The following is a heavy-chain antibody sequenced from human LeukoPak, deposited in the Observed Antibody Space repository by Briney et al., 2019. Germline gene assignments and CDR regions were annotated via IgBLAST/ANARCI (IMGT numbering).Heavy chain of an antibody. CDR3: AKYRGFGIVVVPAANNWFDP. Sequence: GGSLRLSCAASGFTFSSNYMSWVRQAPGKGLEWVSVIYSGGSTYYADSVKGRFTISRDNSKNTLYLQMNSLRAEDTAVYYCAKYRGFGIVVVPAANNWFDPWGQGTLVTVSS. CDR1: GFTFSSNY. CDR2: IYSGGST. J-gene: IGHJ5*02. D-gene: IGHD2-2*01. V-gene: IGHV3-53*01.